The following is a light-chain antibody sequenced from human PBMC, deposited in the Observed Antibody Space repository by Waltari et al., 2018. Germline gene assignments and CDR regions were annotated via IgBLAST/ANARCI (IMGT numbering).Light chain of an antibody. CDR1: QNIRTH. Sequence: DIQMTQSPSSLSASVGDTVTVTCRASQNIRTHLNWYQQKPATAPKLRIYAASTLHRGVPSRFSGSGSGTDFTLTVTNLQPDDFAIYFCQQSFSSPWTFGQGTRV. J-gene: IGKJ1*01. V-gene: IGKV1-39*01. CDR3: QQSFSSPWT. CDR2: AAS.